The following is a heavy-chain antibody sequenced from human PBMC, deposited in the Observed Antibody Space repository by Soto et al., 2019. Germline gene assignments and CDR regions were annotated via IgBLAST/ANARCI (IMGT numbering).Heavy chain of an antibody. J-gene: IGHJ4*02. Sequence: EVQLVESGGGLVQPGGSLRLSCAASGFTFSTYPMNWVSQVPGKGLEWVSYISSSRSTIYHADSVKGRFTISIDSAKNSLYLQMISLRAEDTAVYYCSRDQGNNWDLDCWGQGTLVTVSS. D-gene: IGHD1-1*01. CDR1: GFTFSTYP. CDR3: SRDQGNNWDLDC. CDR2: ISSSRSTI. V-gene: IGHV3-48*01.